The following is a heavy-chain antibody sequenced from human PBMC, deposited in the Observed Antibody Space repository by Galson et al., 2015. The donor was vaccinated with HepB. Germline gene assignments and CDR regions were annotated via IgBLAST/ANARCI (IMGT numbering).Heavy chain of an antibody. CDR3: ARGAPILRFLEWPLDC. CDR2: ISGSGGST. D-gene: IGHD3-3*01. CDR1: GFTFSFYA. V-gene: IGHV3-23*01. Sequence: SLRLSCAASGFTFSFYAMSWVRQAPGKGLEWVSLISGSGGSTYYADSLKGRFTISRDNSKNTLYLQMNSLRAEDTAVYYCARGAPILRFLEWPLDCWGQGTLVTVSS. J-gene: IGHJ4*02.